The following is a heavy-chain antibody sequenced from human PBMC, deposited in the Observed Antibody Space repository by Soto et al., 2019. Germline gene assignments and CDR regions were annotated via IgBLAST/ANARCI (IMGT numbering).Heavy chain of an antibody. V-gene: IGHV3-74*01. CDR3: VRFSTYYETSGFRY. J-gene: IGHJ4*02. CDR1: GFSFSSNW. D-gene: IGHD3-22*01. Sequence: EVQLVESGGGLVQPGGSLRLSCAASGFSFSSNWMHWVRQAPGKGLVWVSRINSDGSSTSYADSVKGRFTISRDNAKNTVYLQMNSLRDQDTAVYYCVRFSTYYETSGFRYWGQGALVTVSS. CDR2: INSDGSST.